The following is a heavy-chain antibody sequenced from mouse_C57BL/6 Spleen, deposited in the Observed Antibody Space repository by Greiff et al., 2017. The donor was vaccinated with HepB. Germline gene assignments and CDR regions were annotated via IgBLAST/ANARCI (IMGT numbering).Heavy chain of an antibody. CDR1: GYTFTSYW. CDR2: IHPNSGST. V-gene: IGHV1-64*01. Sequence: QVQLKQPGAELVKPGASVKLSCKASGYTFTSYWMHWVKQRPGQGLEWIGMIHPNSGSTNYNEKFKSKATLTVDKSSSTAYMQLSSLTSEDSAVYYCARDYSNYPTHYWGQGTTLTVSS. D-gene: IGHD2-5*01. J-gene: IGHJ2*01. CDR3: ARDYSNYPTHY.